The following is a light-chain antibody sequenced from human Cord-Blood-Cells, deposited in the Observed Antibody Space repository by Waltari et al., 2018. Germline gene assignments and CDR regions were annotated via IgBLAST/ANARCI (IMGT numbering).Light chain of an antibody. CDR1: SLRIYY. CDR2: GKN. V-gene: IGLV3-19*01. J-gene: IGLJ2*01. CDR3: NSRDSSGNHLV. Sequence: SSELTQDPAVFVALGQTVRITCQGDSLRIYYASWYQQKPGQAPVLVIYGKNNRPSGIPDRFSGSSSGNTASLTITGAQAEDEADYYCNSRDSSGNHLVFGGGTKLTVL.